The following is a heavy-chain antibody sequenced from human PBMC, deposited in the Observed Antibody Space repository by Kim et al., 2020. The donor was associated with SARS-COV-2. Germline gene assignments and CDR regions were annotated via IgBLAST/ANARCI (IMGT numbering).Heavy chain of an antibody. CDR3: VTKGDPYCGGDCPPYYYYYYGMDV. V-gene: IGHV4-34*01. D-gene: IGHD2-21*02. CDR1: GGSFSGYY. CDR2: INYSGST. J-gene: IGHJ6*02. Sequence: SETLSLTCAVYGGSFSGYYWSWIRQPPGKGLEWIGEINYSGSTNYNPSLKSRVTISVDTSKNQFSLKLSSVTAADTAVYYCVTKGDPYCGGDCPPYYYYYYGMDVWGQGTTVTVSS.